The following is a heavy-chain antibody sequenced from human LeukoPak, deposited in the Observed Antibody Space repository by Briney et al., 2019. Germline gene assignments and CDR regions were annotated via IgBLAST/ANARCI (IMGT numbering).Heavy chain of an antibody. CDR2: IWYDGSNE. CDR3: ARDNLELPPAPYYYYGMDV. Sequence: GGSLRLSCAASGFTFNTYAMNWVRQAPGKGLEWVAVIWYDGSNEYYADSVKGRFTISRDNSKNTLYLQMNSLRAEDTAVYYCARDNLELPPAPYYYYGMDVWGQGTTVTVSS. D-gene: IGHD1-7*01. V-gene: IGHV3-33*01. J-gene: IGHJ6*02. CDR1: GFTFNTYA.